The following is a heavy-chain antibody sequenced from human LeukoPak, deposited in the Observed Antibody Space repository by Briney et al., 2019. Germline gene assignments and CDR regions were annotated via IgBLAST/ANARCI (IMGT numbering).Heavy chain of an antibody. V-gene: IGHV3-74*01. Sequence: PGGSLTLSCVASAFTFTSYSMHWVRQAPGNGLVWVSPINSDGSSTSYADSVKGRFTISRDNAKNTLYLQMNSLRAEDTAVYYCTRITYYYDSSGYYHPSWGQGTLVTVSS. CDR2: INSDGSST. CDR3: TRITYYYDSSGYYHPS. CDR1: AFTFTSYS. D-gene: IGHD3-22*01. J-gene: IGHJ5*02.